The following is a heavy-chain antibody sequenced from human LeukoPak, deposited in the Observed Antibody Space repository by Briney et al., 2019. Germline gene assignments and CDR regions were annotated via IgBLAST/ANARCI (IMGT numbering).Heavy chain of an antibody. V-gene: IGHV1-8*01. D-gene: IGHD6-13*01. CDR3: ARTITAGTDY. J-gene: IGHJ4*02. CDR2: MNPNSGNT. Sequence: ASVKASCKASGYTFTSYDINWVRQATGQGLEWMGWMNPNSGNTGYAQKLQGRGTMTRNTSISTAYMELSSLRAEDTAVYYCARTITAGTDYWGQGTLVTVSS. CDR1: GYTFTSYD.